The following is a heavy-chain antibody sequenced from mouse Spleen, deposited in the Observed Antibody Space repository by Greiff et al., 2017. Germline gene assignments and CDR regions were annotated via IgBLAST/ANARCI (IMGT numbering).Heavy chain of an antibody. CDR2: IWGVGST. D-gene: IGHD1-1*01. CDR1: GFSLTSYG. Sequence: VMLVESGPGLVAPSQSLSITCTVSGFSLTSYGVDWVRQSPGKGLEWLGVIWGVGSTNYNSALKSRLSISKDNSKSQVFLKMNSLQTDDTAMYYCARGSSGAMDYWGQGTSVTVSS. J-gene: IGHJ4*01. V-gene: IGHV2-6*01. CDR3: ARGSSGAMDY.